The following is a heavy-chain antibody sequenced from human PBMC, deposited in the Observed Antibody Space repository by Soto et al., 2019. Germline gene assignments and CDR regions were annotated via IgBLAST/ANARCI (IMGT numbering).Heavy chain of an antibody. Sequence: SETLSLTCAVYGGSFSGYYWSWIRQPPGKGLEWIGEINHSGSTNYNPSLKSRVTISVDTSKNQFSLKLSSVTAADTAVYYCARWGSIVVVPAAQLWFDPWGQGTLVTVSS. D-gene: IGHD2-2*01. V-gene: IGHV4-34*01. CDR2: INHSGST. J-gene: IGHJ5*02. CDR3: ARWGSIVVVPAAQLWFDP. CDR1: GGSFSGYY.